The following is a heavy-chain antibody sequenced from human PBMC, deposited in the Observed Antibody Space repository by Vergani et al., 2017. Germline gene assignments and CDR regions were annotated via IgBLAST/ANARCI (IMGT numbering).Heavy chain of an antibody. CDR3: ARGFQLELRPTWFDP. J-gene: IGHJ5*02. Sequence: QVQLVQSGAEVKKPGASVKVSCKASGYTFTGYYMHWVRQAPGQGLEWMGWINPNSGGTNYAQKFQGRVTMTRDTSISTVYMELSRLRSDDTAVYYCARGFQLELRPTWFDPWGQGTLVTVSS. CDR1: GYTFTGYY. D-gene: IGHD1-7*01. CDR2: INPNSGGT. V-gene: IGHV1-2*02.